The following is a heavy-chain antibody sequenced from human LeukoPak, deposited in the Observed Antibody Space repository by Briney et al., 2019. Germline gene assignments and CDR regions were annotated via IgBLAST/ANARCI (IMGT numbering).Heavy chain of an antibody. V-gene: IGHV1-69*06. D-gene: IGHD3-10*01. J-gene: IGHJ4*02. CDR3: ARAREDLWFGESRTYYFDY. CDR1: GGTFSSYA. CDR2: IIPIFGTA. Sequence: SVKVSCKASGGTFSSYAISWVRQAPGQGLEWMGGIIPIFGTASYAQKFQGRVTITADKSTSTAYMELSSLRSEDTAVYYCARAREDLWFGESRTYYFDYWGQGTLVTVSS.